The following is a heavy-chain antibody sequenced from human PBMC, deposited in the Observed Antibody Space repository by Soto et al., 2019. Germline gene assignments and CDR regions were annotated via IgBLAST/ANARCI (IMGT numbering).Heavy chain of an antibody. Sequence: LVQSGPDVKKPGTSVKVSCKTSGFTFGSSAVQWVRQVRGQRLEWIGWIVVASGYSNVAQKFQDRISPTRDLSTNTAFMQLSSLASEDSAMYYCAADVIGVAGDFDHWGQGTLVSVSS. J-gene: IGHJ4*02. D-gene: IGHD6-19*01. CDR1: GFTFGSSA. CDR3: AADVIGVAGDFDH. CDR2: IVVASGYS. V-gene: IGHV1-58*01.